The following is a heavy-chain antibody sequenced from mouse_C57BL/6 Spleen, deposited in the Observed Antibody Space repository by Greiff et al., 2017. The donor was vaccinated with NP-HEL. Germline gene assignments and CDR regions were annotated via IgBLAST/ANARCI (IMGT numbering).Heavy chain of an antibody. J-gene: IGHJ4*01. CDR1: GYAFTNYL. Sequence: QVQLPQSGAELVRPGTSVKVSCKASGYAFTNYLIEWVKQMPGQGLEWIGVINPGSGGTNYNEKFKGKATLTADKSSRTAYMQLSSLTSEDSAVYFCARWDGGFYYAMDYWGQGTSVTVAS. D-gene: IGHD4-1*01. V-gene: IGHV1-54*01. CDR2: INPGSGGT. CDR3: ARWDGGFYYAMDY.